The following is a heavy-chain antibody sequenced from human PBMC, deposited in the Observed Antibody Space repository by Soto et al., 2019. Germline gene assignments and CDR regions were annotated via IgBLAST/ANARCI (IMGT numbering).Heavy chain of an antibody. Sequence: SETLSLTCTVSGGSVSSSSYYWGWVRQPPGKGLEWIGRVYYSGSTYYNPSLETRVTISVDKSKNQFSLKLRSVTAADTAVYYCARIGKGEFWSGLNYYYYYMDVWGKGTTVTVSS. CDR1: GGSVSSSSYY. J-gene: IGHJ6*03. CDR3: ARIGKGEFWSGLNYYYYYMDV. CDR2: VYYSGST. D-gene: IGHD3-3*01. V-gene: IGHV4-39*07.